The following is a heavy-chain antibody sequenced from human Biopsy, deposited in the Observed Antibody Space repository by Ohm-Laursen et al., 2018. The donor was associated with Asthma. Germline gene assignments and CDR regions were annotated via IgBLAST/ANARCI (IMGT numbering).Heavy chain of an antibody. J-gene: IGHJ3*01. CDR1: GYNFISFA. CDR2: VNTGNGDT. D-gene: IGHD3-9*01. CDR3: ARTYYDFLTGQVKDVFGV. V-gene: IGHV1-3*04. Sequence: ASVKVSCKASGYNFISFAIHWVRQAPGQRLEWMGWVNTGNGDTKYSQKFQGRVTITRDTSASTAYMELRSLRSEDTATYYSARTYYDFLTGQVKDVFGVWGQGTMVTVSS.